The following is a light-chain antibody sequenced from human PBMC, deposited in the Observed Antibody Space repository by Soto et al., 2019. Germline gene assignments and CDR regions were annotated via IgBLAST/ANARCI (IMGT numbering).Light chain of an antibody. CDR1: QSISNW. CDR3: QQYQSFSLT. Sequence: DIQMTQSPSTLSASVGDRVTITCRSSQSISNWLAWYQQKTGKAPKLLIYKTSNLENGVPSRFSGSRSGTEFSLTISSLQPDDFANSYCQQYQSFSLTFGGGTRVEVK. V-gene: IGKV1-5*03. CDR2: KTS. J-gene: IGKJ4*01.